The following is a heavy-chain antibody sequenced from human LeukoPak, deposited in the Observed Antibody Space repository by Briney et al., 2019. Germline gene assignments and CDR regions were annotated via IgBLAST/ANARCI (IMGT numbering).Heavy chain of an antibody. CDR3: ARAALRIPYTNSWFDNGFDY. CDR2: ISYDGSNK. Sequence: GGSLRLSCAASGFTFSSNAMHWVRQAPGKGLEWVAIISYDGSNKYYADSVKGRFTISRDKSKNTLYLQMNSLRAEDTAVCYCARAALRIPYTNSWFDNGFDYWGQGTLVTVSS. V-gene: IGHV3-30*04. CDR1: GFTFSSNA. J-gene: IGHJ4*02. D-gene: IGHD6-13*01.